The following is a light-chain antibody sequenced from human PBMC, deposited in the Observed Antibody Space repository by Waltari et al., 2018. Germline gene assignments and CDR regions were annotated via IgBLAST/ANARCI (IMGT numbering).Light chain of an antibody. J-gene: IGKJ4*01. CDR1: QSISNY. V-gene: IGKV3-11*01. CDR3: HQRSDWGT. Sequence: EIVLTQSPATLSLSPGERAPLSCRASQSISNYLAWYQQKRGQAPRLLLYDTSNRATGIPARFSGSGSGTEFTLTISSLEPEDFAVYYCHQRSDWGTFGGGTKVEI. CDR2: DTS.